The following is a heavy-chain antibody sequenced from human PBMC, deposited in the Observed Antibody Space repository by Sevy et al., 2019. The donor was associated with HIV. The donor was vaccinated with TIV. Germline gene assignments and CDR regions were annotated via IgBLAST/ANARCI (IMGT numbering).Heavy chain of an antibody. D-gene: IGHD1-26*01. J-gene: IGHJ4*02. Sequence: SETLSLTCTGSGGSITGLTWNWIRQPPGKGLEWIGIINNNAQINYNPSPKSRVTLSLDTSKNQFSLRLSSVTAADTAMYYCAGENAWGRGYSWGQGTLVTVSS. CDR1: GGSITGLT. CDR3: AGENAWGRGYS. V-gene: IGHV4-59*08. CDR2: INNNAQI.